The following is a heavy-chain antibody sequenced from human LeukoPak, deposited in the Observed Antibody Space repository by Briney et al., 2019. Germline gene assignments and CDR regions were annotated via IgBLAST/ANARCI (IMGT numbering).Heavy chain of an antibody. J-gene: IGHJ4*02. D-gene: IGHD3-10*01. CDR1: GFTFSSYW. V-gene: IGHV3-74*01. CDR2: INSDGSST. CDR3: ARVYPHYYYGSGSYYFDY. Sequence: PGGSLRLSCAASGFTFSSYWMHWVRQAPGKGLVWVSRINSDGSSTSYADSVKGRFTISRDNAKNTLYLQMNSLRAEDTAVYYCARVYPHYYYGSGSYYFDYWGQGTLVTVSS.